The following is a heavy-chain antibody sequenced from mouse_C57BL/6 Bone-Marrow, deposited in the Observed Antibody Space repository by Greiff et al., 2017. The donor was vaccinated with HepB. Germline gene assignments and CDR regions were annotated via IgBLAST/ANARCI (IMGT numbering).Heavy chain of an antibody. V-gene: IGHV1-9*01. CDR3: ARGWLLLHGYFDV. Sequence: QVQLKQSGAELMKPGASVKLSCKATGYTFTGYWIEWVKQRPGHGLEWIGEILPGSGSTNYNEKFKGKATFTADTSSNAAYMQLSSLTTEDSAIYDCARGWLLLHGYFDVGGRGTAITVSA. D-gene: IGHD2-3*01. J-gene: IGHJ1*03. CDR2: ILPGSGST. CDR1: GYTFTGYW.